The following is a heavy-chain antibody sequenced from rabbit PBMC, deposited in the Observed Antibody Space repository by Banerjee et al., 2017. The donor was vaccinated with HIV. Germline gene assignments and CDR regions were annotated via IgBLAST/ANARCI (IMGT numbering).Heavy chain of an antibody. V-gene: IGHV1S45*01. Sequence: QEQLVESGGGLVKPEGSLTLSCKTSGIDFSTYGISWVRQAPGKGLEWIGCIYAGSSGSSYSASWPKGRFTISKTSSTTVTLQMTSLTAADTATYFWARGGGNAAYGYDSAFSLWGPGTLVTVS. CDR3: ARGGGNAAYGYDSAFSL. CDR1: GIDFSTYG. D-gene: IGHD6-1*01. CDR2: IYAGSSGSS. J-gene: IGHJ4*01.